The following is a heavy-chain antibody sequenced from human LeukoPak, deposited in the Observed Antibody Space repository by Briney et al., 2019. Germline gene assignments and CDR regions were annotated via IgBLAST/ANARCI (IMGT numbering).Heavy chain of an antibody. CDR1: GGSISSNSYY. V-gene: IGHV4-39*07. D-gene: IGHD5-12*01. CDR2: IYYSGST. Sequence: PSETLSLTCTVSGGSISSNSYYWGWVRQPPGKGLEWIGSIYYSGSTYYNPSLKSRVTISVDTSKNQFSLKLSSVTAADTAVYYCASIVASYYYYYYMDVWGKGTTVTVSS. J-gene: IGHJ6*03. CDR3: ASIVASYYYYYYMDV.